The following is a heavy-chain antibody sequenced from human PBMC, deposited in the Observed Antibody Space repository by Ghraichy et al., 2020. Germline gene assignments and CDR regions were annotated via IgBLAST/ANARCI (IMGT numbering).Heavy chain of an antibody. CDR3: ARVNWWVTSGYGSFYFDC. CDR2: IRQSGSEK. Sequence: GGSLRLSCVASGFTFNTWWMSWVRQAPGKGLEWVANIRQSGSEKYYVDSVKGRFTISRDNAKNSLFLQMNSLRAEDTAVYYCARVNWWVTSGYGSFYFDCWGQGTLVTVSS. CDR1: GFTFNTWW. J-gene: IGHJ4*01. D-gene: IGHD3-22*01. V-gene: IGHV3-7*03.